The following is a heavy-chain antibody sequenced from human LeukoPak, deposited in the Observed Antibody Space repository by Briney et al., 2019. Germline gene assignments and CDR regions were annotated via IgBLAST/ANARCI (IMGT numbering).Heavy chain of an antibody. CDR1: GFTLATYS. Sequence: SGGSLRLSCAASGFTLATYSMNWVRQAPGKGLEWVSSISSSSAYIYYADSVKGRFTISRDNAKNSLYLQMNSLRAEDTAVYYCARERSGGIQLWFPFDYWGQGTLVTVSS. D-gene: IGHD5-18*01. CDR3: ARERSGGIQLWFPFDY. V-gene: IGHV3-21*01. CDR2: ISSSSAYI. J-gene: IGHJ4*02.